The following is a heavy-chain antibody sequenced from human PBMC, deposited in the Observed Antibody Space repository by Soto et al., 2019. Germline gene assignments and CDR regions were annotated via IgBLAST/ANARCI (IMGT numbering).Heavy chain of an antibody. CDR2: IYYTGMT. CDR1: GTSISSSDYY. D-gene: IGHD6-13*01. V-gene: IGHV4-39*01. Sequence: PSETLSLTCTVSGTSISSSDYYWGWIRQPPGKGLEWITSIYYTGMTYYNPSLKSRVTISVDRSKNQLSLKLNSVTAADRAVYYCATGPSSSHGYRYFVYLGQSTLVSVSS. J-gene: IGHJ4*02. CDR3: ATGPSSSHGYRYFVY.